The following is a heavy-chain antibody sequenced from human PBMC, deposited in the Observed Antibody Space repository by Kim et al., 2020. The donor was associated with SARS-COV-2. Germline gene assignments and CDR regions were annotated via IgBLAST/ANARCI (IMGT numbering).Heavy chain of an antibody. J-gene: IGHJ6*02. CDR3: ARRHIVVVIARNYYYYGMDV. Sequence: RFTISRDNAKNTLYLQMNSLRAEDTAVYYCARRHIVVVIARNYYYYGMDVWGQGTTVTVSS. D-gene: IGHD2-21*01. V-gene: IGHV3-23*01.